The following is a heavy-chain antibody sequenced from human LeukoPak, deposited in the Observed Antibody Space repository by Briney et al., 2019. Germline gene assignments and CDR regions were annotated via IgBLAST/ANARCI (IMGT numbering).Heavy chain of an antibody. J-gene: IGHJ4*02. CDR1: GGTFSSYA. CDR2: IIPIFGTA. V-gene: IGHV1-69*13. CDR3: ARSFGSGPGPFDY. Sequence: GASVKVSCKASGGTFSSYAISWVRQAPGQGLEWMGGIIPIFGTANYAQKFQGRVTITADESTSTAYMELSSLRSEDTAVYYCARSFGSGPGPFDYWGQGTLVTVSS. D-gene: IGHD6-19*01.